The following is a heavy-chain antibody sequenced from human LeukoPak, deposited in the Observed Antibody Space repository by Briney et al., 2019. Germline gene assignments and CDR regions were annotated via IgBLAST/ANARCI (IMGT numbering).Heavy chain of an antibody. CDR3: ARTLGTTVKGIDY. V-gene: IGHV4-34*01. Sequence: PSETLSLTCAVYGGSFSGYYWSWIRQPPGKGLEWIGEINHSGSTNYNPSLKSRVTISVDTSKNQFSLKLSSVTAADTAVYYCARTLGTTVKGIDYWGQGTLVTVSS. D-gene: IGHD4-17*01. CDR1: GGSFSGYY. CDR2: INHSGST. J-gene: IGHJ4*02.